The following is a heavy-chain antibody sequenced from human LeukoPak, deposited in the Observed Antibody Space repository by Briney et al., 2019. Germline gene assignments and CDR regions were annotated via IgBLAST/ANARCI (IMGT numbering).Heavy chain of an antibody. CDR1: GYSISNGCY. D-gene: IGHD3-3*01. Sequence: PSETLSLTCAVSGYSISNGCYWGWIRQPPGKGLEWIGSISYSGSTYYNPSLKSRVTISVDTSKNHFSLKLSSVTAADTAVYYCATDSNRGILEWFQYWGQGSLVTVSS. CDR3: ATDSNRGILEWFQY. V-gene: IGHV4-38-2*01. CDR2: ISYSGST. J-gene: IGHJ1*01.